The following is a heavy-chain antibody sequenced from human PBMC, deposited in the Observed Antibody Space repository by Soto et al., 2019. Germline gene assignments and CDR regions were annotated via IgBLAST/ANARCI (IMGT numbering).Heavy chain of an antibody. V-gene: IGHV4-4*02. CDR1: GGSISSSNW. J-gene: IGHJ6*02. CDR3: ASSPRYCSSTSCYRNYYYGMDV. CDR2: IYRSGST. D-gene: IGHD2-2*01. Sequence: PSETLSLTCAVSGGSISSSNWWSWVRQPPGKGLEWIGEIYRSGSTNYNPSLKSRVTISVDTSKNQFSLKLSSVTAADTAVYYCASSPRYCSSTSCYRNYYYGMDVWGQGTTVTVS.